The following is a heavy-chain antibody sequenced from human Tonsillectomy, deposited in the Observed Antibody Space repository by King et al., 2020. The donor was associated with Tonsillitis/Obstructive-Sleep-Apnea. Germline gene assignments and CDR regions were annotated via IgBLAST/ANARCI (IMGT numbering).Heavy chain of an antibody. CDR1: GYTFTSYG. V-gene: IGHV1-18*01. CDR3: ARVSSGSYLGDFDY. Sequence: HVQLVESGAEVKKPGASVKVSCKASGYTFTSYGISGVRQAPGQGLEWMGWISAYNGNTNNAQKFQGRGTMTTDTSTSTDYMELRSLRSDDTAVYYCARVSSGSYLGDFDYWGQGTLVTVSS. CDR2: ISAYNGNT. D-gene: IGHD1-26*01. J-gene: IGHJ4*02.